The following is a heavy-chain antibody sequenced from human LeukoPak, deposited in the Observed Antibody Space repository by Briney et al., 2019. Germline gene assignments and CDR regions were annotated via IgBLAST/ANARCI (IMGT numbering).Heavy chain of an antibody. D-gene: IGHD1-26*01. CDR2: INAGNGNT. CDR3: ARSAGATTSDWYYYYGMDV. V-gene: IGHV1-3*01. CDR1: GYTFTSYA. J-gene: IGHJ6*02. Sequence: ASVKVSCKASGYTFTSYAMHWVRQAPGQRLEWMGWINAGNGNTKYSQKFQGRVTITADESTSTAYMELSSLRSEDTAVYYCARSAGATTSDWYYYYGMDVWGQGTTVTVSS.